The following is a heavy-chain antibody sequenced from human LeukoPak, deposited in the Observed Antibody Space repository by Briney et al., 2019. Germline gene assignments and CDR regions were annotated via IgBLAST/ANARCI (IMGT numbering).Heavy chain of an antibody. V-gene: IGHV3-48*03. CDR2: ISTSGNTV. CDR1: GLNLNGYA. D-gene: IGHD2-2*01. Sequence: GGSLRLSCEGSGLNLNGYAISWVRQAPEKGLEWVSYISTSGNTVYYADSVKGRFTISRDNAKNSLYLQMNSLRGDDTAVYYCARVGEGYCSGTDCQRGSRGQGTLVAVSS. J-gene: IGHJ4*02. CDR3: ARVGEGYCSGTDCQRGS.